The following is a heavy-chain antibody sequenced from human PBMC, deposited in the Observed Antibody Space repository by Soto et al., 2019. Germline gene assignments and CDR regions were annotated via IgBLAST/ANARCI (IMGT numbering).Heavy chain of an antibody. J-gene: IGHJ6*02. CDR2: IIPIFGTA. CDR1: GGTFSIYA. Sequence: SVKVSCKASGGTFSIYAISWVRQAPGQGLEWMGGIIPIFGTANYAQKFQGRVTITADESTSTAYMELSSLRSEDTAVYYCARGSSDTAMAYYYYGMDFWGQGTTVTVSS. CDR3: ARGSSDTAMAYYYYGMDF. V-gene: IGHV1-69*13. D-gene: IGHD5-18*01.